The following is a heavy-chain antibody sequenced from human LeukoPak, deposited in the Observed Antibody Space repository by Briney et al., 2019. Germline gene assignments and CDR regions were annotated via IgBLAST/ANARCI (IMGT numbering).Heavy chain of an antibody. D-gene: IGHD6-19*01. V-gene: IGHV4-34*01. CDR3: ARGGVAGT. CDR1: GGSFSGYY. J-gene: IGHJ5*02. CDR2: INHSGST. Sequence: SETLSLTCAVYGGSFSGYYWSWIRQPPGKGLEWIGEINHSGSTNYNPSLKSRVTISVDTSKNQFSLKLSSVTAADTAVYYCARGGVAGTWGQGTLATVSS.